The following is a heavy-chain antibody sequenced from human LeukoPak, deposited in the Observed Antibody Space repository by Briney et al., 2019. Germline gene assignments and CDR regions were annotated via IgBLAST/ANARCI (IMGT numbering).Heavy chain of an antibody. CDR3: ARGPRITMIVVVIRGGFDY. CDR1: GGSISSYY. Sequence: SETLSLTCTVSGGSISSYYWSWIRQPPGKGLEWIGYVYYSGSTNYNPSLKSRVTISVDTSKNQFSLKLSSVTAADTAVYYCARGPRITMIVVVIRGGFDYWGQGTLVTVSS. V-gene: IGHV4-59*12. CDR2: VYYSGST. D-gene: IGHD3-22*01. J-gene: IGHJ4*02.